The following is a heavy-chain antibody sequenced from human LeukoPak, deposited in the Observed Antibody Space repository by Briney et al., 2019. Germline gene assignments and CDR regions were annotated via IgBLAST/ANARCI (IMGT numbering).Heavy chain of an antibody. Sequence: QSGGSLRLSCAASGFTFSSYAMSWVRQAPGEGLEWVSAISGSGGSTYYADSVKGRFTISRDNSKNTLYLQMNSLRAEDTAVYYCAKSGSGSYYPDAFDIWGQGTMVTVSS. CDR1: GFTFSSYA. CDR2: ISGSGGST. CDR3: AKSGSGSYYPDAFDI. J-gene: IGHJ3*02. V-gene: IGHV3-23*01. D-gene: IGHD1-26*01.